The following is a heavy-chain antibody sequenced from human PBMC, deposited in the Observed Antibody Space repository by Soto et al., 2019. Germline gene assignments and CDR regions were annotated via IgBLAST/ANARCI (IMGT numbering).Heavy chain of an antibody. CDR2: ISSSSSYI. Sequence: PGGSLRLSCAASGFTFSSYSMNWVRQAPGKGLEWVSSISSSSSYIYYADSVKGRFTISRDNAKGSLYLQMNSLRAEDTAVYYCARGNYDFWSGYYTGFDYMDVWGKGTTVTVSS. V-gene: IGHV3-21*01. CDR3: ARGNYDFWSGYYTGFDYMDV. J-gene: IGHJ6*03. D-gene: IGHD3-3*01. CDR1: GFTFSSYS.